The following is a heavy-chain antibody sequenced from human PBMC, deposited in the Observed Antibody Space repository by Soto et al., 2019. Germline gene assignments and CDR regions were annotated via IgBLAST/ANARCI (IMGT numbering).Heavy chain of an antibody. CDR1: GASISSSY. CDR3: ARGYYDSRVQSNTFDV. CDR2: VHYSGGT. Sequence: PSETLSLTCTVSGASISSSYWSWIRQSPGKGLEWIGYVHYSGGTKDNPSLNGRVSLSIDTSKNQFSLKLSSVAAADTAVYYCARGYYDSRVQSNTFDVWGQGTMVTVSS. V-gene: IGHV4-59*01. J-gene: IGHJ3*01. D-gene: IGHD3-22*01.